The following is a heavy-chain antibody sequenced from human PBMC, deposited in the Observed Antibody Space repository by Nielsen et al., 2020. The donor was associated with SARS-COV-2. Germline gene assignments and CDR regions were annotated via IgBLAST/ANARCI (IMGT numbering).Heavy chain of an antibody. V-gene: IGHV4-31*03. Sequence: SETLSLTCSVSGISITSGGYYWSWIRQHPGKGLEWIGYMSHNGYPQYNPSLKSRLSVSLDTSQNQFSLKLSSMTAADTAVYFCARGEQDVTMFSTQVLYDYWGQGTLVTVSS. J-gene: IGHJ4*02. CDR2: MSHNGYP. D-gene: IGHD3-10*02. CDR3: ARGEQDVTMFSTQVLYDY. CDR1: GISITSGGYY.